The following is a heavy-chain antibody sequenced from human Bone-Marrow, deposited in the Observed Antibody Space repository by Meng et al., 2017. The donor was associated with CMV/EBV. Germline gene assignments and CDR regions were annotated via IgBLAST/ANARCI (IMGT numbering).Heavy chain of an antibody. D-gene: IGHD6-13*01. CDR1: GFTFSSYA. CDR3: ARDSQQQLVLTPYNWFDP. J-gene: IGHJ5*02. V-gene: IGHV3-30-3*01. Sequence: LSLTCAASGFTFSSYAMHWVRQAPGKGLEWVAVISYDGSNKYYADSVKGRFTISRDNSKNTLYLQMNSLRAEDTAVYYCARDSQQQLVLTPYNWFDPWGQGTLVTVSS. CDR2: ISYDGSNK.